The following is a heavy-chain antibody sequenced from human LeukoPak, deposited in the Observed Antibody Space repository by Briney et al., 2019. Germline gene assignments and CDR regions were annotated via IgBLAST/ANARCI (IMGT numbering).Heavy chain of an antibody. J-gene: IGHJ6*02. CDR3: ARDRPLGYCSGGSCYVPSYGMDV. D-gene: IGHD2-15*01. V-gene: IGHV1-18*01. CDR1: GYTFTSFG. CDR2: IGTDDGETRT. Sequence: ASVTVSCTASGYTFTSFGISWVRQAPGQGLEWLGWIGTDDGETRTNYAQNFQGRLSMTGDTSASTAYMELGSLRSDDTAVYYCARDRPLGYCSGGSCYVPSYGMDVWGQGTTVTVSS.